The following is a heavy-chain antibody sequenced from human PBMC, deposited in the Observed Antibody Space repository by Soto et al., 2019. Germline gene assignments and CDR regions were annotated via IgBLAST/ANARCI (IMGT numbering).Heavy chain of an antibody. D-gene: IGHD1-26*01. Sequence: ASVKVSCKASGYTFTSYAVHWVRQAPGQRLEWMGWINAGNGKTKYSQKFQGRVTITRDTSGSIAYMELSSLRSEDTALYYCARLRVTNKYSGSLDAFDIWGQGTMVTVS. CDR2: INAGNGKT. CDR1: GYTFTSYA. J-gene: IGHJ3*02. CDR3: ARLRVTNKYSGSLDAFDI. V-gene: IGHV1-3*01.